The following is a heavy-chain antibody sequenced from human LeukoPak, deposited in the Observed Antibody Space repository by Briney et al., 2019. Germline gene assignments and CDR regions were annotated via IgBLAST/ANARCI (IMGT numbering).Heavy chain of an antibody. J-gene: IGHJ6*03. Sequence: GGSLRLSCAGSGFTFSSYWMSWVRQAPGKGLEWVANIKQDGSEKYYVDSVKGRFTISRDNAKNSLYLQMNSLRAEDTAVYYCARETTMIVVVTKDYYYYYMDVWGKGTTVTVSS. V-gene: IGHV3-7*01. D-gene: IGHD3-22*01. CDR1: GFTFSSYW. CDR2: IKQDGSEK. CDR3: ARETTMIVVVTKDYYYYYMDV.